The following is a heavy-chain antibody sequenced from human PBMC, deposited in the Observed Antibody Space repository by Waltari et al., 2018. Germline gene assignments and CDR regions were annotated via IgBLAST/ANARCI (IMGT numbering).Heavy chain of an antibody. CDR3: ARDLDWVLLDH. CDR1: GFTFSNYW. V-gene: IGHV3-74*01. CDR2: SKTDGSTT. J-gene: IGHJ4*02. D-gene: IGHD3-9*01. Sequence: EVQLVESGGGLVQPGGSLRLSCAASGFTFSNYWMHWGRQTPGTGLVWVTRSKTDGSTTAYAEGVKGRFTVSRDNAKHTLCLQMHSLRADDTAVYFCARDLDWVLLDHWGQGSLVTVSS.